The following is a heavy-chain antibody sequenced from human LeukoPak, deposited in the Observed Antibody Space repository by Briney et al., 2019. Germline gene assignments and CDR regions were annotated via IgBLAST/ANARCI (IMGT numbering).Heavy chain of an antibody. CDR3: VKVAKYYYGSETYYFFEH. D-gene: IGHD3-10*01. V-gene: IGHV3-30*04. Sequence: GGSPRLSCAASGFTFSQFAVHWVRQAPGKGLEWVADISHDGRNTYYADSVKGRFTISRDNSKNTLYLQMNSLRVEDTGIYYCVKVAKYYYGSETYYFFEHWGQGTPVTASS. CDR1: GFTFSQFA. J-gene: IGHJ4*02. CDR2: ISHDGRNT.